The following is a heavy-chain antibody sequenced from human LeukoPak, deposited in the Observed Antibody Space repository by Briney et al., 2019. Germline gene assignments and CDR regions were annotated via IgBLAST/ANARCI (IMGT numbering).Heavy chain of an antibody. CDR1: GYTFTSNY. J-gene: IGHJ5*02. CDR2: ISPSGGST. Sequence: GASVKVSCKAFGYTFTSNYMHWVRQAPGQGPEWMGVISPSGGSTTYAQKFQGRVTMTTDTSTSTAYMELRSLRSDDTAVYYCARDESMGSSWAGYNWFDPWGQGTLVTVSS. V-gene: IGHV1-46*01. D-gene: IGHD6-13*01. CDR3: ARDESMGSSWAGYNWFDP.